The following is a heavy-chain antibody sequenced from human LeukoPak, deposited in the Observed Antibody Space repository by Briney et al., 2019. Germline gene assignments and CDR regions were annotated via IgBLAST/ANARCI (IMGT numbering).Heavy chain of an antibody. CDR3: AKNRGNARDACDI. CDR2: IYRSGGT. Sequence: SETLSLTCSVSGGSISSYAWSWIRRPPGKGLEWIGHIYRSGGTNYNPSLKSRLTISVDSSKNQFSLKLSSVTAADTAVYYCAKNRGNARDACDIWGQGTVVTVSA. J-gene: IGHJ3*02. V-gene: IGHV4-59*01. D-gene: IGHD3-10*01. CDR1: GGSISSYA.